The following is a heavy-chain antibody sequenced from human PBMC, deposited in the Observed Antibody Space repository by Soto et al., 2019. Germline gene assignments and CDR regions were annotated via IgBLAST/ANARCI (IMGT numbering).Heavy chain of an antibody. CDR1: GFTFSSYA. V-gene: IGHV3-23*01. CDR3: APHLWFGELYY. D-gene: IGHD3-10*01. Sequence: EVQLLESGGGLVQPGGSLRLSCAASGFTFSSYAMSWVRPAPGKGLEWVSAIIGSGGSTYYADSVKGRFTISRDNSKNTLYLQMNSLRAEDTAVYYCAPHLWFGELYYWGQGTLVTVSS. J-gene: IGHJ4*02. CDR2: IIGSGGST.